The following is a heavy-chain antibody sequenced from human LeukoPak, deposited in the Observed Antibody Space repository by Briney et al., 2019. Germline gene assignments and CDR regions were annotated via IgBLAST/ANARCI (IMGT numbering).Heavy chain of an antibody. V-gene: IGHV3-21*01. Sequence: PGGSLRLSCAASGFTFSSYSMNWVRQAPGKGLEWVSSISSSSSYIYYADSVKGRFTISRDNAKNSLYLQMNSLRAEDTAVYYCARDQGWELDGGDAFDIWGQGTMVTVSS. J-gene: IGHJ3*02. CDR2: ISSSSSYI. CDR3: ARDQGWELDGGDAFDI. D-gene: IGHD1-26*01. CDR1: GFTFSSYS.